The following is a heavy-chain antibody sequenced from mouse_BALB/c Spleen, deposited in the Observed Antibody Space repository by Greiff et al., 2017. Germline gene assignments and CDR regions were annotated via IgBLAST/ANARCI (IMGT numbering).Heavy chain of an antibody. CDR2: IYPGSGNT. CDR3: AREGITTVVAYWYFDV. CDR1: GYTFTDYY. J-gene: IGHJ1*01. V-gene: IGHV1-84*02. D-gene: IGHD1-1*01. Sequence: VQVVESGPELVKPGASVKISCKASGYTFTDYYINWVKQKPGQGLEWIGWIYPGSGNTKYNEKFKGKATLTVDTSSSTAYMQLSSLTSEDTAVYVCAREGITTVVAYWYFDVWGAGTTVTVSS.